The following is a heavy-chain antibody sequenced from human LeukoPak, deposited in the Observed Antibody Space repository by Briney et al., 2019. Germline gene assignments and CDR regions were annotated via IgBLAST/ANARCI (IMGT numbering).Heavy chain of an antibody. CDR2: ISAYNGNT. V-gene: IGHV1-18*01. Sequence: ASVKVSCKASGYTFTSYGISWVRQAPGQGLEWMGWISAYNGNTNYAQKLQGRVTMTTDTSTSTAYMELRSLRSDDTAVYYWARKTEAYYYDSSGPFDYWGQGTLVTVSS. CDR1: GYTFTSYG. J-gene: IGHJ4*02. CDR3: ARKTEAYYYDSSGPFDY. D-gene: IGHD3-22*01.